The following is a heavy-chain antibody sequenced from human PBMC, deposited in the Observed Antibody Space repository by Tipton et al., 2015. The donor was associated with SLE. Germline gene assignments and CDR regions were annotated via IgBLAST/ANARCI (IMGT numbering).Heavy chain of an antibody. V-gene: IGHV4-31*03. D-gene: IGHD1-1*01. Sequence: TLSLTYTVSGGSISSGGYYWSWIRQHPGKGLEWIGYIYYSGSTYYNPSLKSRVTISVDTSKNQFSLKLSSVTAADTAVYYCARASRPISWFDPWGQGTLVTVSS. J-gene: IGHJ5*02. CDR1: GGSISSGGYY. CDR3: ARASRPISWFDP. CDR2: IYYSGST.